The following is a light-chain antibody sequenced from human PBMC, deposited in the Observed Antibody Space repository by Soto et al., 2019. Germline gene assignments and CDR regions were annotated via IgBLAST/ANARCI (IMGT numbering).Light chain of an antibody. J-gene: IGLJ3*02. CDR3: SSYTSDKTLA. CDR2: EVS. Sequence: QSALTQPASVSGSPGQSITISCTGTNSDVGGYNFVSWYQKYSGKAPKLMIYEVSNRPSGVSNRFSGSKSGNTASLTISGLQAEDEADYYCSSYTSDKTLAFGGGIKLTVL. CDR1: NSDVGGYNF. V-gene: IGLV2-14*01.